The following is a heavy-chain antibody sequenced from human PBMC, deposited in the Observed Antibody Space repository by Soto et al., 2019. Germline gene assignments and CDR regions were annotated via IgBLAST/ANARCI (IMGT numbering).Heavy chain of an antibody. J-gene: IGHJ5*02. CDR3: AREWTSPSCVSNSCPRGGWFDP. CDR1: GYTLSELA. D-gene: IGHD2-2*01. Sequence: GASVKVSCKVSGYTLSELAIHWVRQAPGKGFEWMGCFDPEGSDTIYAQKFQGRVTMTSDTSTETAYMELTGLTPDDTAVYFCAREWTSPSCVSNSCPRGGWFDPWGQGTLVTVSS. CDR2: FDPEGSDT. V-gene: IGHV1-24*01.